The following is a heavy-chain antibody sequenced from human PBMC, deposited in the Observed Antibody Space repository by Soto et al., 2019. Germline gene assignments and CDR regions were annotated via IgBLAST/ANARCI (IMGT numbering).Heavy chain of an antibody. J-gene: IGHJ4*02. Sequence: QVQLVQSGAEVKKPGASVKVSCKSSYYTFTSYGISWVRQAPGQGLEWMGWISAYNGNTKYAQKFQGRVTMNTDPSTSTAYMELRSLKSDDTAVYYWARDLAVALIDYWGQGTLVTVSS. CDR2: ISAYNGNT. D-gene: IGHD6-19*01. CDR3: ARDLAVALIDY. CDR1: YYTFTSYG. V-gene: IGHV1-18*01.